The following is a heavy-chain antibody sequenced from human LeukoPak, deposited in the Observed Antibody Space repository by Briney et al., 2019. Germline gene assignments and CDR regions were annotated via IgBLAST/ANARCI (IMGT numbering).Heavy chain of an antibody. J-gene: IGHJ4*02. D-gene: IGHD6-13*01. CDR3: ARRKQSYSSSWAHFDY. CDR2: INHSGST. V-gene: IGHV4-34*01. CDR1: GGSFSGYY. Sequence: KPSETLSLTCAVYGGSFSGYYWSWIRQPPGKGLEWIGEINHSGSTNYNPSLKSRVTISVDTSKNQFSLKLSSVTAADTAVYYCARRKQSYSSSWAHFDYWGQGTLVTVSS.